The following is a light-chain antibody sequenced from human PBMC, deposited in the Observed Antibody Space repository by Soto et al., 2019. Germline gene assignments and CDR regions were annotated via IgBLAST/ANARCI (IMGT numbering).Light chain of an antibody. V-gene: IGLV2-11*01. CDR2: DVT. CDR1: RSDVGAYNY. Sequence: QSVLTQPRSVSGSPGQSVTISCTGTRSDVGAYNYVSWYQHHPGKAPKLMIYDVTKRPSGVPDRFSGSKSGNTASLTISGLQAEDEADFYCCSYAGNLDVVFGGGTKLTVL. J-gene: IGLJ2*01. CDR3: CSYAGNLDVV.